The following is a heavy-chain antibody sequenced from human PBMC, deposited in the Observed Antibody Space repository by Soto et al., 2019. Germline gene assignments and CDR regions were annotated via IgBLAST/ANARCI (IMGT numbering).Heavy chain of an antibody. D-gene: IGHD4-17*01. CDR3: ARDQYGDNWYFDL. J-gene: IGHJ2*01. V-gene: IGHV4-31*03. Sequence: QVQLQESGPGLVKPSQTLSLTCSVSGGSISSGGYYWSWIRQHPGKGLEWIGYIYYSGSTYYNPSLKSRVTIAVDTSKNQFSLKLSSVTAADTAVYYCARDQYGDNWYFDLWGRGTLVTVSS. CDR2: IYYSGST. CDR1: GGSISSGGYY.